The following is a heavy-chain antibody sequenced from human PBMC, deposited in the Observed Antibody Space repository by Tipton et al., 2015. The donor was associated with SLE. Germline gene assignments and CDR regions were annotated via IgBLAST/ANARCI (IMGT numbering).Heavy chain of an antibody. CDR1: GGSISGYY. CDR2: INHSGST. CDR3: ARSRGDYIEALSY. Sequence: TLSLTCTVSGGSISGYYWSWIRPPPGKGLEWIGEINHSGSTNYNPSLKSRVTISVDTSKNQFSLKLSSVTAADTAVYYCARSRGDYIEALSYWCQGTLVTVSS. D-gene: IGHD4-11*01. J-gene: IGHJ4*02. V-gene: IGHV4-34*01.